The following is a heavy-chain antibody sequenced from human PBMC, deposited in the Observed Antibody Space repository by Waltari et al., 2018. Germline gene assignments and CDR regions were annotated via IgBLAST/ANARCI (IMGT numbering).Heavy chain of an antibody. Sequence: QVQLQESGPGLVKPSQTLSLTCTVPGGSISSSSYYWGWIRQPPGKGLDWIGSIYYSGSTYYNPSLKSRVTISVDTSKNQFSLKLSSVTAADTAVYYCARLEVGVEKGSYMDVGGKGTTVTVSS. CDR1: GGSISSSSYY. V-gene: IGHV4-39*01. CDR3: ARLEVGVEKGSYMDV. CDR2: IYYSGST. J-gene: IGHJ6*03. D-gene: IGHD1-26*01.